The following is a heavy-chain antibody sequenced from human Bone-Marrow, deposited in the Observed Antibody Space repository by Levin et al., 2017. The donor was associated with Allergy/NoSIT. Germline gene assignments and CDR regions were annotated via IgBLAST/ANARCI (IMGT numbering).Heavy chain of an antibody. CDR1: GASMSSYY. J-gene: IGHJ4*02. V-gene: IGHV4-59*01. CDR2: VSYSGST. D-gene: IGHD3-16*02. CDR3: ARLDDYVWGNYRPSYYYFDY. Sequence: SETLSLTCSVSGASMSSYYWSWIRQPPGKGLEWIGYVSYSGSTNYNPSLKSRLTISVDTSKNEVPLRLRSVTAADTAVYYCARLDDYVWGNYRPSYYYFDYGGQGTLVTVSS.